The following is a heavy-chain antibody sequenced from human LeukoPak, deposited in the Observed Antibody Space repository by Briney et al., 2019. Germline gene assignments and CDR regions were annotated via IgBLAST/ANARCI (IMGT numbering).Heavy chain of an antibody. V-gene: IGHV4-4*07. J-gene: IGHJ6*03. D-gene: IGHD3-16*01. CDR3: ARDGGSSYYCHYMDV. Sequence: SETLSLTCTVSGGSISSYYWSWIRQPAGKGLEWIGRIYTSGNTNYNPSLKSRVTMSVDTSKNHFSLKLSSVTAADTAVYYCARDGGSSYYCHYMDVWGKGTTVTVSS. CDR2: IYTSGNT. CDR1: GGSISSYY.